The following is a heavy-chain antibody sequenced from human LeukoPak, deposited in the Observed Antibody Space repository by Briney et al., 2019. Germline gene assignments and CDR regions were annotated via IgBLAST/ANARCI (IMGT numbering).Heavy chain of an antibody. CDR1: GFTFSSYA. CDR2: ISYDESNK. CDR3: ARLNGHDSSGSSDY. J-gene: IGHJ4*02. V-gene: IGHV3-30-3*01. D-gene: IGHD3-22*01. Sequence: GGSLRLSCAASGFTFSSYAMHWVRQAPGKGLEWVAIISYDESNKYHADSVKGRFTISRDNAKNTLYLQMNSLRAEDTAVYYCARLNGHDSSGSSDYWGQGTLVTVSS.